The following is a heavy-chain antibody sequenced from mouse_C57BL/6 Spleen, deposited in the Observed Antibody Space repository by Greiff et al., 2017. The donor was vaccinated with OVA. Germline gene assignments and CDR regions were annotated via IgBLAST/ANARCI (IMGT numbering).Heavy chain of an antibody. CDR2: IWSGGST. Sequence: QVQLKESGPGLVQPSQSLSITCTVSGFSLTSYGVHWVRQSPGKGLEWLGVIWSGGSTDYNAAFISRLSISKDNSKSQVFFKMNSLQADDTAIYYCASQTGTGGYFDVWGTGTTVTVSS. D-gene: IGHD4-1*01. J-gene: IGHJ1*03. CDR1: GFSLTSYG. V-gene: IGHV2-2*01. CDR3: ASQTGTGGYFDV.